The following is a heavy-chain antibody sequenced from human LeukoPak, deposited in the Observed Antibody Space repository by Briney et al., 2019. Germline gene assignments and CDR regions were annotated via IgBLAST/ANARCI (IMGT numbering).Heavy chain of an antibody. CDR1: GFTFSSYA. J-gene: IGHJ6*03. CDR2: ISGSGGST. CDR3: AKTFGIGADYYYYYYMDV. D-gene: IGHD6-25*01. Sequence: GGSLRLSCAASGFTFSSYAMSWVRQAPGKGLEWVSAISGSGGSTYYADSVKGRFTISRDNSKNTLYLQMNSLRAEDTAVYYCAKTFGIGADYYYYYYMDVWGKGTTVTVSS. V-gene: IGHV3-23*01.